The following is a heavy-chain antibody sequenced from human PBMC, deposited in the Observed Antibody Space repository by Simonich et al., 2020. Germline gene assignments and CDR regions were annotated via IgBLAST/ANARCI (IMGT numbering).Heavy chain of an antibody. CDR2: IYYRAST. CDR1: GGSISSYY. V-gene: IGHV4-59*08. J-gene: IGHJ6*02. CDR3: ARSLGYYYYYYGMDV. Sequence: QVQLQESGPGLVKPSETLSLTCTVSGGSISSYYWSWIRSPPGKGLEWIWYIYYRASTNHNPSLKSRVTLSVDTSKNQYSLKLSSVTAADTAVYYCARSLGYYYYYYGMDVWGQGTTVTVSS. D-gene: IGHD1-26*01.